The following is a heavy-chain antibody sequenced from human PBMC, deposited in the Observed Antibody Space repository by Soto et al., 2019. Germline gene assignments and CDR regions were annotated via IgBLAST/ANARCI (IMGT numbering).Heavy chain of an antibody. CDR3: ARGGIVGATEGPVRYFDY. J-gene: IGHJ4*02. CDR2: INHSGST. V-gene: IGHV4-34*01. CDR1: GGSFSGYY. D-gene: IGHD1-26*01. Sequence: PSETLSLTCAVYGGSFSGYYWSWIRQPPGKGLEWIGEINHSGSTNYNPSLKSRVTISVDTSKNQFSLKLSSVTAADTAGYYCARGGIVGATEGPVRYFDYWGQGTLVTV.